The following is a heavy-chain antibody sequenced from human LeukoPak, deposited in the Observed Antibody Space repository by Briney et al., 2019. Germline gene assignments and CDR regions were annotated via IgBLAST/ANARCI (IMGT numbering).Heavy chain of an antibody. J-gene: IGHJ4*02. CDR3: ARGGDSIRDFDY. Sequence: SETLSLTCTVSGGSISSSSYYWGWIRQPPGKGLEWIGNIYYSGSTYYNPSLKSRVTISVDTSKNQFSLKLSSVTAADTAVYYCARGGDSIRDFDYWGQGTLVTVSS. CDR1: GGSISSSSYY. CDR2: IYYSGST. V-gene: IGHV4-39*07. D-gene: IGHD3-10*01.